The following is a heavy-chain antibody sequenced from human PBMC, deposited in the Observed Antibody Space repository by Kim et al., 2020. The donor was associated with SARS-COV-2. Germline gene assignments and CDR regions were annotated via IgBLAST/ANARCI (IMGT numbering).Heavy chain of an antibody. Sequence: SETLSLTCAVSGGSISSSNWWSWVRQPPGKGLEWIGEIYHSGSTNYNPSLKSRVTISVDKSKNQFSLKLSSVTAADTAVYYCARAHDYGGPGGWFDPWGQGTLVTVSS. CDR3: ARAHDYGGPGGWFDP. D-gene: IGHD4-17*01. CDR2: IYHSGST. J-gene: IGHJ5*02. V-gene: IGHV4-4*02. CDR1: GGSISSSNW.